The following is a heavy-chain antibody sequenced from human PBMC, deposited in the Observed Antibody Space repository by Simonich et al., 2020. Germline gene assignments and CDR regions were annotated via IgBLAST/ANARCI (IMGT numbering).Heavy chain of an antibody. Sequence: EVQLLESGGGLVQPGGSLRLSCAASGFTFSSYAMGWVRQAPGKGREWVSAISGSGGSTYYADSGKGRFTISRDNSKNTLYLQMNSLRAEDTAVYYCAKRSGVSITGTFDYWGQGTLVTVSS. J-gene: IGHJ4*02. CDR1: GFTFSSYA. D-gene: IGHD1-7*01. V-gene: IGHV3-23*01. CDR2: ISGSGGST. CDR3: AKRSGVSITGTFDY.